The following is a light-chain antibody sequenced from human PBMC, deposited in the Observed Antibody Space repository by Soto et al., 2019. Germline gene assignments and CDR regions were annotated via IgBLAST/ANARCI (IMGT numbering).Light chain of an antibody. Sequence: EFVLTQSPATLSLSPGERATLSCRASQSVSSYLAWYQQKPGQAPRLLIYDAFNRATGIPARFSGSGSGTDFTLTISSLEPEDFGVYYCQQRSNWPPVTFGGGTKVDIK. CDR1: QSVSSY. V-gene: IGKV3-11*01. J-gene: IGKJ4*01. CDR3: QQRSNWPPVT. CDR2: DAF.